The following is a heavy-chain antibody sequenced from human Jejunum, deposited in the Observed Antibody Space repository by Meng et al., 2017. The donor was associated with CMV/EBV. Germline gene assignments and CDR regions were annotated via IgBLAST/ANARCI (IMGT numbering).Heavy chain of an antibody. D-gene: IGHD3-22*01. CDR2: IYYSGST. Sequence: SISSSSYYLGWIRQPPGKGLEWIGSIYYSGSTYYNPSLKSRVTISVDTSKNQFSLKLSSVTAADTAVYYCASPMYYYDSSGYYEFDYWGQGTLVTVSS. V-gene: IGHV4-39*01. CDR3: ASPMYYYDSSGYYEFDY. J-gene: IGHJ4*02. CDR1: SISSSSYY.